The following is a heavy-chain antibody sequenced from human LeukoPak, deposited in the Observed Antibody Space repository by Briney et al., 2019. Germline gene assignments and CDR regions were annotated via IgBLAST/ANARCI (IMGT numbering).Heavy chain of an antibody. Sequence: PGGSLRLSCAASGFTLSSFGMNWVRQAPGKGLEWVSYIGTTTSTIYYADSVKGRFTISRDNTKNSLYLQMNSLRADDTAVYYCAKGLRGSLLLWFGEFSYYYYGMDVWGQGTTVTVSS. CDR2: IGTTTSTI. CDR1: GFTLSSFG. CDR3: AKGLRGSLLLWFGEFSYYYYGMDV. J-gene: IGHJ6*02. V-gene: IGHV3-48*04. D-gene: IGHD3-10*01.